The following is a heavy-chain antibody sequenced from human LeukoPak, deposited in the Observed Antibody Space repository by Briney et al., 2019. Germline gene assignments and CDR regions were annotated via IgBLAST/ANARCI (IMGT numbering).Heavy chain of an antibody. CDR3: ARQGGYYYDSSGYWYYFDY. J-gene: IGHJ4*02. CDR2: IYPGDSDT. V-gene: IGHV5-51*01. Sequence: GESLKISCKGSGYSFTSYWIGWVRQMPGKGLEWKGIIYPGDSDTRYSPSFQGQVTISADKSISTAYLQWSSLKASDTAMYYCARQGGYYYDSSGYWYYFDYWGQGTLVTVSS. D-gene: IGHD3-22*01. CDR1: GYSFTSYW.